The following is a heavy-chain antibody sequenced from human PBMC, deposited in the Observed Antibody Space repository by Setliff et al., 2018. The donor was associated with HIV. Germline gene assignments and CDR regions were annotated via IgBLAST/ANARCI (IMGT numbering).Heavy chain of an antibody. Sequence: SETLSLTCTVSGASMRGHYWSWIRQPPGKGLEWIGYISYSGSTNYNPSLKSRVTISKDTSKNQFSLHLSSVTAADTAVYYCARHVSVGPTYYYDSWGQGTLVTVSS. J-gene: IGHJ4*02. CDR3: ARHVSVGPTYYYDS. CDR1: GASMRGHY. D-gene: IGHD3-3*01. V-gene: IGHV4-59*08. CDR2: ISYSGST.